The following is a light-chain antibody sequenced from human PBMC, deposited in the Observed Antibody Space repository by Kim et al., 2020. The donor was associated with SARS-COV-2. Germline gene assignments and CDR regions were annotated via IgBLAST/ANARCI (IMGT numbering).Light chain of an antibody. CDR3: QHYGSSART. CDR2: GAS. J-gene: IGKJ1*01. V-gene: IGKV3-20*01. Sequence: EIVLTQSPGTLSLSPGERATLSCRASQTVGSGYLAWYQQKPGQAPRLLIYGASSRATGIPDRFSGSGSGTDFTLTIGRLEPEDFAVYYCQHYGSSARTFGQGTKVDNK. CDR1: QTVGSGY.